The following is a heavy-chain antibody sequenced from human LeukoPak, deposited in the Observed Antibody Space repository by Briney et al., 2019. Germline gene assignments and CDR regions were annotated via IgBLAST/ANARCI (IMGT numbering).Heavy chain of an antibody. Sequence: GGSLRLSCAASGFTVSSYYMNWVRQAPGKGLEWVSVIYSGGSTYFADSVKGRFTIPRDNSKNTLYLQMNSLRAEDTAVYYCARGLGSYSYYFDYWGQGTLATVSS. CDR2: IYSGGST. D-gene: IGHD3-10*01. CDR3: ARGLGSYSYYFDY. CDR1: GFTVSSYY. J-gene: IGHJ4*02. V-gene: IGHV3-66*01.